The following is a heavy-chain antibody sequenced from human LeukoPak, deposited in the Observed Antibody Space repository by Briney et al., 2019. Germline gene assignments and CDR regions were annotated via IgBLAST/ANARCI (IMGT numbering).Heavy chain of an antibody. V-gene: IGHV4-30-2*01. D-gene: IGHD2-2*01. CDR2: IYHSGST. Sequence: SQTLSLTCAVSGGSISSGGYSWSWIRQPPGKGLEWIGYIYHSGSTYYNPSLKSRVTISVDRSKNQFSLKLSSVTAADTAVYYCARSDCSSTSCFGENWFDPWGQGTLVTVSS. J-gene: IGHJ5*02. CDR3: ARSDCSSTSCFGENWFDP. CDR1: GGSISSGGYS.